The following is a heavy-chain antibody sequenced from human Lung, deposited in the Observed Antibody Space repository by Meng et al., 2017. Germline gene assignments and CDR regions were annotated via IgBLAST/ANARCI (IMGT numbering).Heavy chain of an antibody. J-gene: IGHJ4*02. CDR2: IRGDGGSI. CDR3: ARESGYFEY. Sequence: EGGVGVGGGGLVQPGGALRLSCEVSGFTFRSYWMHWVRQAPGKGLVWVSRIRGDGGSIVYADSVKGRFTISRDNAKNTLFLQMNSLRAEDTAVYYCARESGYFEYWGQGILVTVSS. CDR1: GFTFRSYW. V-gene: IGHV3-74*03.